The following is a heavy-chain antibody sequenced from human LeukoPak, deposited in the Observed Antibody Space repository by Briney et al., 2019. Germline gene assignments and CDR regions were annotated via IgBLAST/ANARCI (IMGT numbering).Heavy chain of an antibody. CDR2: ISAYTGNA. CDR1: GYSFSSFG. V-gene: IGHV1-18*01. D-gene: IGHD3-22*01. Sequence: ASVKASCKASGYSFSSFGITWVRPPPGQGLEWMGWISAYTGNAEYAQKFQGRVTLTTDTSTNTAYMELGSLMSDDTAVYYCARYRLSDSPINWFDPWGQGTLVTVSS. J-gene: IGHJ5*02. CDR3: ARYRLSDSPINWFDP.